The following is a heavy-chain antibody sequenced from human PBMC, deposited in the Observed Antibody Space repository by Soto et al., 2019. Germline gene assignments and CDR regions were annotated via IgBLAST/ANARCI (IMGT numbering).Heavy chain of an antibody. V-gene: IGHV1-24*01. CDR1: GYTLTELS. CDR2: FDPEDGET. Sequence: ASVKVSCKVSGYTLTELSMHWVRQAPGKGLEWMGGFDPEDGETIYAQKFQGRVTMTRDTSTSTVYMELSSLRSEDTAVYYCARCYYDFWSGYSLDVWGQGTTVTVSS. CDR3: ARCYYDFWSGYSLDV. D-gene: IGHD3-3*01. J-gene: IGHJ6*02.